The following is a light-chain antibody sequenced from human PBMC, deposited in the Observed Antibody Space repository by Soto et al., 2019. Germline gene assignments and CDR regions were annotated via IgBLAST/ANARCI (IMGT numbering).Light chain of an antibody. CDR1: SSDVGNYNL. J-gene: IGLJ2*01. CDR2: EGS. Sequence: QSALTQPASVSGSPGQSITISCIGTSSDVGNYNLVSWYQQHPGKAPKLMIYEGSKRPSGVSNRFSGSKSGNTASLTISGLQAEDEADYYCCSYAGSSTFVVFGGGTKLTVL. CDR3: CSYAGSSTFVV. V-gene: IGLV2-23*03.